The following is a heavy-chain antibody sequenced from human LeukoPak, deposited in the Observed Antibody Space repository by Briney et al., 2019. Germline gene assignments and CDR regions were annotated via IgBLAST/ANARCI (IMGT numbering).Heavy chain of an antibody. CDR2: INPDSGGT. Sequence: ASVKVSCKASGYTFTGYYIHWVRQAPGQGLEWMGWINPDSGGTNYAQKFQGRVTMTRDTSISTAYMKLSRLRSDDTAVYYCARARTVLRYFDWLSHWGQGTLVTVSS. CDR3: ARARTVLRYFDWLSH. V-gene: IGHV1-2*02. D-gene: IGHD3-9*01. CDR1: GYTFTGYY. J-gene: IGHJ4*02.